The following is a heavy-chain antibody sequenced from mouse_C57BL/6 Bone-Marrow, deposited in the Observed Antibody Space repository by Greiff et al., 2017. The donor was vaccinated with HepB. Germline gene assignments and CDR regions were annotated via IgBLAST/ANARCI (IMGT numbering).Heavy chain of an antibody. CDR1: GFTFSSYA. CDR3: TREGDIYYDYVWYVDV. CDR2: ISSGGDYI. D-gene: IGHD2-4*01. J-gene: IGHJ1*03. V-gene: IGHV5-9-1*02. Sequence: EVMLVESGEGLVKPGGSLKLSCAASGFTFSSYAMSWVRQTPEKRLEWVAYISSGGDYIYYADTVKGRFTISRDNARNTLYLQMSSLKSEDTAMYYCTREGDIYYDYVWYVDVWGTGTTVTVSS.